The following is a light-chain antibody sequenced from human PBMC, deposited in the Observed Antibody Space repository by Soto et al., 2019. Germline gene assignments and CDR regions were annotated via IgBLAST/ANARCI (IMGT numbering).Light chain of an antibody. V-gene: IGKV1-5*03. Sequence: DIQMTQSPSTLSASVGDRVTITCRASQSISDWLAWYQQKPGKTPKLLIFRASSLASGVPSRFSGSGSGTKFTLSICSLQPDDFATYYCQQYNSYSTFCQGTKVDIK. CDR2: RAS. CDR1: QSISDW. CDR3: QQYNSYST. J-gene: IGKJ1*01.